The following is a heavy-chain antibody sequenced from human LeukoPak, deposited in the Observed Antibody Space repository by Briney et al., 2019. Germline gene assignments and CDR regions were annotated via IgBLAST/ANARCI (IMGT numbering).Heavy chain of an antibody. CDR1: GFTFTSDA. J-gene: IGHJ4*02. V-gene: IGHV3-23*01. Sequence: GGSLRLSCVASGFTFTSDAMSWVRQAPGKGLEWVSAISGSGGSTYYADSVKGRFTISRDNSKNTLYLQMNSLRAEDTAVYYCAKTFLGYDFWSGYFDYWGQGTLVTVSS. CDR3: AKTFLGYDFWSGYFDY. CDR2: ISGSGGST. D-gene: IGHD3-3*01.